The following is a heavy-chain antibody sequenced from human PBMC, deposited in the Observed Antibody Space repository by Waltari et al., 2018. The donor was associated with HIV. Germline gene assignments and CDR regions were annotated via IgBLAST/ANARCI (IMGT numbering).Heavy chain of an antibody. J-gene: IGHJ6*03. Sequence: QLVQSGAEAKRPGESLKISCKASGYTFTKHWLAWVRQVPGKGLQLMGMIYPGDSDSRISPSVRGRVSLSVDTAATTAYLQWRSLQASDTATYFCARVHRPAISYFLKSYYYYYMDIWSKGTTVTVSS. D-gene: IGHD2-2*01. CDR2: IYPGDSDS. V-gene: IGHV5-51*01. CDR3: ARVHRPAISYFLKSYYYYYMDI. CDR1: GYTFTKHW.